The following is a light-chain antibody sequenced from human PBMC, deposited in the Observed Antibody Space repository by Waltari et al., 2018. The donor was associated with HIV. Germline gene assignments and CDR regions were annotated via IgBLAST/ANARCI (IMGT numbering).Light chain of an antibody. CDR2: GAS. J-gene: IGKJ1*01. V-gene: IGKV3-20*01. CDR3: QQYDRSPRT. CDR1: QSVSSTY. Sequence: EIVLTQSPGTLSLSPGARATLSCRASQSVSSTYFAWYQQRPGQAPRLLIYGASTRASGIPDRFSGSGSGTDFTLTISRLEPEDFAVYYCQQYDRSPRTFGQGTKVEI.